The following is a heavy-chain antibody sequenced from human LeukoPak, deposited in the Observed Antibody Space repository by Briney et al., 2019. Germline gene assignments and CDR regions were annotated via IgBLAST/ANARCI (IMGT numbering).Heavy chain of an antibody. V-gene: IGHV3-30-3*02. CDR3: AKSSRYFDY. CDR2: ISYDGSNK. Sequence: AGGSLRLSCAASGFTFSSYAMHWVRQAPGKGLEWVAVISYDGSNKYYADSVKGRFTISRDNSKNTLYLQMNSLRAEDTAVYYCAKSSRYFDYWGQGTLVTVSS. J-gene: IGHJ4*02. CDR1: GFTFSSYA.